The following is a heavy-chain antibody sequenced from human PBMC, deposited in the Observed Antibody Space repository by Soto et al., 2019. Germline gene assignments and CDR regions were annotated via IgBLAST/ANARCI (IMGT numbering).Heavy chain of an antibody. Sequence: EVQLVESGGGLVQPGGSLRLSCAASGFTFSSYWMHWVRQAPGKGLVWVSRINSDGSSTSYADSVKGRFTISRDNAKNTRYLQMNSLRAEDTAVYYCARGGLLWFGELSHNWFDPWGQGTLVTVSS. D-gene: IGHD3-10*01. V-gene: IGHV3-74*01. J-gene: IGHJ5*02. CDR2: INSDGSST. CDR1: GFTFSSYW. CDR3: ARGGLLWFGELSHNWFDP.